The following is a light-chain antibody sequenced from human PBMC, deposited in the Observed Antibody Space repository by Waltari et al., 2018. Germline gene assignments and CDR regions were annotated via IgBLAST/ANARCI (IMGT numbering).Light chain of an antibody. J-gene: IGKJ5*01. CDR2: EAS. CDR3: QQYHDLPT. CDR1: EDITNY. V-gene: IGKV1-33*01. Sequence: DIQMTQSPSSLSAPVVDRVTIPCQATEDITNYLNWYQQKPWKAPKRLIYEASNFETGVPSRVSGSGSGTDFTFAISSLQPEDVATYYCQQYHDLPTFGQGTRLEIK.